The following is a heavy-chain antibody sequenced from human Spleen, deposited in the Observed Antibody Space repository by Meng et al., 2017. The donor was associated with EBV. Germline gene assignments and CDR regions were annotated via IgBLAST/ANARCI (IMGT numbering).Heavy chain of an antibody. Sequence: EVQLVESGGGLVKLGGSLRLSCAASGFTFSSYSMNWVRQAPGKGLEWVSSISSSSSYIYYADSVKGRFTISRDNAKNSLYLQMNSLRAEDTAVYYCAREVTVTTAELEDYWGQGTPVTVSS. J-gene: IGHJ4*02. CDR1: GFTFSSYS. CDR2: ISSSSSYI. CDR3: AREVTVTTAELEDY. D-gene: IGHD4-17*01. V-gene: IGHV3-21*01.